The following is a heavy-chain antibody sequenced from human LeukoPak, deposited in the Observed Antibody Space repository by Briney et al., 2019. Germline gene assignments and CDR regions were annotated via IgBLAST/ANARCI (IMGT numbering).Heavy chain of an antibody. D-gene: IGHD1-1*01. CDR1: GGSISGYF. J-gene: IGHJ3*01. CDR2: IYYSGST. Sequence: SETLSPTCTVSGGSISGYFWSWIRQPPGKGLEWIGYIYYSGSTSYNPSLKSRVTISVDTSKNQFSLKLTSVTAADTAVYYCAIHGVCNWNDYAFDVWGQGTMVTVSS. V-gene: IGHV4-59*08. CDR3: AIHGVCNWNDYAFDV.